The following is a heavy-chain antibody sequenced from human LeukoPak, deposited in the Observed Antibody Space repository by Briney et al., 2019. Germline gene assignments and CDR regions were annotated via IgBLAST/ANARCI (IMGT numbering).Heavy chain of an antibody. Sequence: GGSLRLSCAASGFTVSTNYMSWVRQAPGKGLEWVSVIYSGGSAYYADSVKGRFTISRDNSKNMLYLQMNSLRAEDTAVYYYARGSAYSHWGQGTLVTVSS. CDR3: ARGSAYSH. CDR2: IYSGGSA. V-gene: IGHV3-66*02. CDR1: GFTVSTNY. D-gene: IGHD3-22*01. J-gene: IGHJ4*02.